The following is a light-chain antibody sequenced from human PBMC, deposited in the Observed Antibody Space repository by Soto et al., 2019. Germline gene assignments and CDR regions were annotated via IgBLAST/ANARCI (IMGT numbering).Light chain of an antibody. CDR1: QSVRNN. CDR2: GAS. Sequence: IVMTHSPATLSVSPGEIATLSCTPSQSVRNNLAWYQQKPGQAPSLLIYGASTRATCIPARFSGSGSGTEFTLTISSLQSEDFAVYFCQQYDNWPPYNFGQGTKVDIK. V-gene: IGKV3-15*01. J-gene: IGKJ2*01. CDR3: QQYDNWPPYN.